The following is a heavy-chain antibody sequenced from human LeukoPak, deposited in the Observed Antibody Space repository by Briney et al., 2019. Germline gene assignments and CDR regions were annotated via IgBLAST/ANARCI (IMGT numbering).Heavy chain of an antibody. CDR1: GFTFSSYW. V-gene: IGHV3-7*04. D-gene: IGHD3-16*01. CDR2: INQDGSEK. CDR3: ARGMSTGEY. J-gene: IGHJ4*02. Sequence: GRSLRLSCAASGFTFSSYWMSWVRQPPGKGLEWVANINQDGSEKYYVDSVKGRFTISRDNAKNSLYLQMNSLRAEDTAVYYCARGMSTGEYWGQGTLVTVSS.